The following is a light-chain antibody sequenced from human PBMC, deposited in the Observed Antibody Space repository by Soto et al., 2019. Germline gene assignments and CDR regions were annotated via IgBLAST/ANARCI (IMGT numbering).Light chain of an antibody. V-gene: IGKV1-39*01. CDR3: QQSFSTPSTWT. CDR1: QNIRTY. Sequence: DIQMTQSPSSLSASVGDRVTITCRASQNIRTYLSWYQQEPGKAPKLLIYAASSLQSGVPSRFSGRGSGTEFTLTVSSLQPEDFATYFCQQSFSTPSTWTFGQGTK. CDR2: AAS. J-gene: IGKJ1*01.